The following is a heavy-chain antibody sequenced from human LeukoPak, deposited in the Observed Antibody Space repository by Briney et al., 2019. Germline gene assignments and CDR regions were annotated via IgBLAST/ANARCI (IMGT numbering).Heavy chain of an antibody. D-gene: IGHD3-10*01. J-gene: IGHJ6*03. CDR2: IHISGNT. V-gene: IGHV4-61*02. CDR3: ARDPGTLLRGFRRGYDGNYYYMDV. CDR1: GYSISSGSYC. Sequence: NPSETLSLTCTVSGYSISSGSYCWSWIRQPAGKGLEWIGRIHISGNTNYNPSLKSRVTISVDTSKNQFSPKLSSVTAADTAVYYCARDPGTLLRGFRRGYDGNYYYMDVWGKGTTVTISS.